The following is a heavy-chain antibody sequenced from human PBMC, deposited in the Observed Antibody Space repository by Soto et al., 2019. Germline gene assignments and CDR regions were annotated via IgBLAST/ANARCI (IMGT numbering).Heavy chain of an antibody. CDR2: IYYSGSP. CDR3: LHLQMNSLRAEDTAIYHCAKGVIDRGANA. V-gene: IGHV4-31*03. D-gene: IGHD2-8*01. J-gene: IGHJ5*02. Sequence: SETLSLTCTVSGGSISSGGYYWNWIRQHPGKGLEWIGYIYYSGSPYYNPSPKSRVTISVDTSKNQFSVKGRFSISRDNSKGILHLQMNSLRAEDTAIYHCAKGVIDRGANAWGQGTVVTVSS. CDR1: GGSISSGGYY.